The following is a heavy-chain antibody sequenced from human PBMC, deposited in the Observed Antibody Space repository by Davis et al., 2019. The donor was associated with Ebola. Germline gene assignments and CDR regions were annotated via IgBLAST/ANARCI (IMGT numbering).Heavy chain of an antibody. D-gene: IGHD1-1*01. CDR2: INPHNGNT. CDR1: VYTLTELS. Sequence: ASVKVSRMVSVYTLTELSVHWVRQPPEQGLECLGWINPHNGNTNYAQNVQGRVTMTTDTSTSTAYMEVGSLRSDDTAVYYCARAQFPTTSDHWGQGTLVTVSS. CDR3: ARAQFPTTSDH. J-gene: IGHJ4*02. V-gene: IGHV1-18*01.